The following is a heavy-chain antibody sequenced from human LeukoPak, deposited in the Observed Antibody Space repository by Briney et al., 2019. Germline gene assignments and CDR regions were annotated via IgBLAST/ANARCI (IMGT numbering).Heavy chain of an antibody. J-gene: IGHJ3*02. V-gene: IGHV4-61*02. D-gene: IGHD3-22*01. Sequence: SETLSLTCTVSGGAISSGSYYWSWIRQPAGKGLEWIWRIYTSGSTNYNPSLKSRVTISVDTSKNQFSLKLSSVTAADTAVYYCARSREEDTRIVVVPAFDIWGQGTMVTVSS. CDR1: GGAISSGSYY. CDR3: ARSREEDTRIVVVPAFDI. CDR2: IYTSGST.